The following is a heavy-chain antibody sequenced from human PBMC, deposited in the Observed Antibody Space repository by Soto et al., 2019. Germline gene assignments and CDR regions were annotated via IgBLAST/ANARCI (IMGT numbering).Heavy chain of an antibody. Sequence: EVQLLESGGGLVQPGGSLSLPCAASGFTFATNTMSGGPQTPGKGLEWFSAIPGSDGRTYYADSVKGRFTISRDNSKNTRYLQMNSLGAEDTAVYYCAKNSAATIRVGFDYWGQGTLVTVSS. CDR1: GFTFATNT. J-gene: IGHJ4*02. CDR3: AKNSAATIRVGFDY. V-gene: IGHV3-23*01. CDR2: IPGSDGRT. D-gene: IGHD5-12*01.